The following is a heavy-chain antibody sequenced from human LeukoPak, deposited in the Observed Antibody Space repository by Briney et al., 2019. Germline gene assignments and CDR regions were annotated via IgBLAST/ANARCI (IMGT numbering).Heavy chain of an antibody. CDR2: INHSGST. V-gene: IGHV4-34*01. CDR1: GGSFSGYY. Sequence: ASETLSLTCAVYGGSFSGYYWSWIRQPPGKGLEWIGEINHSGSTNYNPSLKSRVTISVDTSKNQFSLKLSSVTAADTAVYYCARGDDYGPLPFDYWGQGTLVTVSS. J-gene: IGHJ4*02. CDR3: ARGDDYGPLPFDY. D-gene: IGHD4-17*01.